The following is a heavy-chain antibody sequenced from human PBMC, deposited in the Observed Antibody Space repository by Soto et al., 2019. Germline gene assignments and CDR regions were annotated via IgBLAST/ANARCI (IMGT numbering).Heavy chain of an antibody. CDR1: GFTFDDYA. D-gene: IGHD3-9*01. CDR3: AKTRGYDILTGGWFDP. V-gene: IGHV3-9*01. Sequence: GGSLRLSCAASGFTFDDYAMHWVRQAPGKGLEWVSGISWNSGSIGYADSVEGRFTISRDNAKNSLYLQMNSLRAEDTALYYCAKTRGYDILTGGWFDPWGQGTLVTVSS. J-gene: IGHJ5*02. CDR2: ISWNSGSI.